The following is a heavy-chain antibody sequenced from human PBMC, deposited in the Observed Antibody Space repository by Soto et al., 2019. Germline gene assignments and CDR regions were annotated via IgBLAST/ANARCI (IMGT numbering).Heavy chain of an antibody. V-gene: IGHV3-48*01. Sequence: GGSLRLSCAASGFTFSSYSMNWVRQAPGKGLEWVSYISSGSNTIYYADSVKGRFTISRDNAKDSLYLQMNSLGAEDTAVYYCERDLGYCSGGSCYFEYWGQGT. J-gene: IGHJ4*02. CDR2: ISSGSNTI. CDR3: ERDLGYCSGGSCYFEY. CDR1: GFTFSSYS. D-gene: IGHD2-15*01.